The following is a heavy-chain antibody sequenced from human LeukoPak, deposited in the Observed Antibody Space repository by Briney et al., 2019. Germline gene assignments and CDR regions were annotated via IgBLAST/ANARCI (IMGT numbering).Heavy chain of an antibody. V-gene: IGHV4-59*08. D-gene: IGHD3-9*01. J-gene: IGHJ4*02. CDR3: ARHNDDILFDY. CDR2: IYYSGST. CDR1: GGSISSYY. Sequence: SETLSLTCTVSGGSISSYYWSWIRQPPGKGLEWIGYIYYSGSTNYNPSLKSRVTISVDTSKNQFSLKLSSVTAADTAVYYCARHNDDILFDYWGQGTLVTVSS.